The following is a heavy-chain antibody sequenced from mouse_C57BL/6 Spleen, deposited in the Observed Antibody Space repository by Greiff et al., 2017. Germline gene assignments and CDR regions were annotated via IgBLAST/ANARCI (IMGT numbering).Heavy chain of an antibody. Sequence: VQLQQPGAELVMPGASVKLSCKASGYTFTSYWMHWVKQRPGQGLEWIGDIDPSDSYTNYNQKFKGKSTLTVDKSSSTAYMQLSSLTSEDSAVYYCARTGVRDYFDYWGQGTTLTVSS. V-gene: IGHV1-69*01. CDR1: GYTFTSYW. CDR2: IDPSDSYT. CDR3: ARTGVRDYFDY. J-gene: IGHJ2*01.